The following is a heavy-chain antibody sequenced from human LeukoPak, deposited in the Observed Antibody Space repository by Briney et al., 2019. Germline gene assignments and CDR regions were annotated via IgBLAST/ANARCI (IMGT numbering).Heavy chain of an antibody. J-gene: IGHJ5*02. CDR2: IIPIFGTA. V-gene: IGHV1-69*05. D-gene: IGHD3-10*01. Sequence: GASVNVSCKASGGTFSSYAISWVRQAPGQGLEWMGGIIPIFGTANYAQKFQGRVTITTDESTSTAYMELSSLRSEDTAVYYCVRITMVRGVHPWGQGTLVTVSS. CDR3: VRITMVRGVHP. CDR1: GGTFSSYA.